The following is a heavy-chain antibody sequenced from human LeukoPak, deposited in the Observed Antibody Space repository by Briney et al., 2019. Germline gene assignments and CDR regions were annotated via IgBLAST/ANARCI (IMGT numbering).Heavy chain of an antibody. V-gene: IGHV3-23*01. Sequence: GGSLRLSCAASGFTFSSYAMSWVRQAPGKGLEWVSAISGSGGSTYYADSVKGRFTISRDNSKNALYLQMNSLRAEDTAVYFCARDVEEYTSSEAKFDSWGQGTLVTVSA. CDR1: GFTFSSYA. D-gene: IGHD6-6*01. CDR2: ISGSGGST. J-gene: IGHJ4*02. CDR3: ARDVEEYTSSEAKFDS.